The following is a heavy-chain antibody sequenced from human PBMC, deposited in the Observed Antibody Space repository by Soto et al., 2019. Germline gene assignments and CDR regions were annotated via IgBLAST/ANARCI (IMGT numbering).Heavy chain of an antibody. CDR1: GFTSSDHY. Sequence: PGGSLSLSCVASGFTSSDHYMDWVRQAPGKGLEWVGRTRNKASSYTTEYAASVKGRFTISRDDSKNSLYLQMNSLKTEDTAVYYCARGAPYSNYPFDYWGQGTLVTVSS. D-gene: IGHD4-4*01. CDR3: ARGAPYSNYPFDY. V-gene: IGHV3-72*01. J-gene: IGHJ4*02. CDR2: TRNKASSYTT.